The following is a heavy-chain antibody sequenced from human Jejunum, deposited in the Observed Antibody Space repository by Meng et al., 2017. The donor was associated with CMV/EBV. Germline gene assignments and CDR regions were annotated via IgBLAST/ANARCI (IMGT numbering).Heavy chain of an antibody. D-gene: IGHD6-13*01. Sequence: TLDDYAMHWFRQVPGKGLEWVSRISWGGGTSYADSLKGRFTISRDNSKNSLYLQMNSLRTEDTALYYCVKDRWSQLLSTSWSQFDSWGQGTLVTVSS. CDR3: VKDRWSQLLSTSWSQFDS. J-gene: IGHJ4*02. V-gene: IGHV3-43D*03. CDR2: ISWGGGT. CDR1: TLDDYA.